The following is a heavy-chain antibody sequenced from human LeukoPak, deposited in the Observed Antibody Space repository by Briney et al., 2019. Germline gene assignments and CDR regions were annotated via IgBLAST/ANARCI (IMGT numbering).Heavy chain of an antibody. Sequence: ASVKVSCKASGGTSSSYAISWVRQAPGQGLEWMGRIIPIFGIANYAQKFQGRVTITADKSTSTAYMELSSLRSEDTAVYYCARDIVVVPAAMGIGTWFDPWGQGTLVTVSS. V-gene: IGHV1-69*04. D-gene: IGHD2-2*01. CDR1: GGTSSSYA. J-gene: IGHJ5*02. CDR2: IIPIFGIA. CDR3: ARDIVVVPAAMGIGTWFDP.